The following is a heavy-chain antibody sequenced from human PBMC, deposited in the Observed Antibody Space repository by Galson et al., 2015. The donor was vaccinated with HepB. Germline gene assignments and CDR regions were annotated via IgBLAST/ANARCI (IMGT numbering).Heavy chain of an antibody. Sequence: SVKVSCKASGYTFTSYYMHWVRLAPGQGLEWMGIINPSGGSTSYAQKFQGRVTMTRDTSTSTVYMELSSLRSEDTAVYYCARTPTIFGVEYGMGVWGQGTTVTVSS. CDR3: ARTPTIFGVEYGMGV. CDR2: INPSGGST. CDR1: GYTFTSYY. D-gene: IGHD3-3*01. V-gene: IGHV1-46*01. J-gene: IGHJ6*02.